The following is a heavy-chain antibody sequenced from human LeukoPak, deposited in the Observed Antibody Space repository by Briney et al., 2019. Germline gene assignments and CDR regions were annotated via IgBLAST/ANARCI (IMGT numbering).Heavy chain of an antibody. CDR3: AKDVSRYDSSGYYYY. CDR1: GFSFSTYA. D-gene: IGHD3-22*01. Sequence: AGGSLRLSCAASGFSFSTYAMTWVRQAPGKGLEWVSTISGSGGSTYYGDSVKGRSTISRDNSKNTLYLQMNSLRAEDTAVYYCAKDVSRYDSSGYYYYWGQGTLVTVSS. CDR2: ISGSGGST. V-gene: IGHV3-23*01. J-gene: IGHJ4*02.